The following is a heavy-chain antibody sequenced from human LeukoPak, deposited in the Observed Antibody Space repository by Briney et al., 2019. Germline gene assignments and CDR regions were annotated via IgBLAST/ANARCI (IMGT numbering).Heavy chain of an antibody. Sequence: ASVKVSCKASGYTFTGYHMHWVRQAPGQGLEWMGWITPNSGETNYAQKFQGRVTMTRDRSISTAYMELSRLTSDDTAVYYCARASFWESPINWFAPWGQGTLVTVSS. CDR3: ARASFWESPINWFAP. CDR2: ITPNSGET. J-gene: IGHJ5*02. D-gene: IGHD3-16*01. V-gene: IGHV1-2*02. CDR1: GYTFTGYH.